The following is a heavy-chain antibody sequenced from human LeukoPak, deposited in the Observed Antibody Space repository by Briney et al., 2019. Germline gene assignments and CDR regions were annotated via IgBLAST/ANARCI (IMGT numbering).Heavy chain of an antibody. V-gene: IGHV3-30*03. CDR3: ARDYDFWSGHLGY. CDR1: GFTFSTYG. Sequence: GGSLRLSCAASGFTFSTYGMHWVRQAPGKGLEWVAVISNDGSDKYYADSVKGRFTISRDNAKNSLYLQMNSLRAEDTAVYYCARDYDFWSGHLGYWGQGTLVTVSS. CDR2: ISNDGSDK. J-gene: IGHJ4*02. D-gene: IGHD3-3*01.